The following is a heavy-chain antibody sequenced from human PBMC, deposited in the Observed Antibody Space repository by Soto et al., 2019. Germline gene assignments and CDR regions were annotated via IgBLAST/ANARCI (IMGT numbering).Heavy chain of an antibody. Sequence: PGGSLRLSCAASGFTFSSYGMHWVRQAPGKGLEWVAVIWYDGSNKYYADSVKGRFTISRDNSKNTLYLQMNSLRAEDTAVYYCARGAELRYSPGAAIDYWGQGTLVTVSS. CDR2: IWYDGSNK. D-gene: IGHD3-9*01. J-gene: IGHJ4*02. V-gene: IGHV3-33*01. CDR3: ARGAELRYSPGAAIDY. CDR1: GFTFSSYG.